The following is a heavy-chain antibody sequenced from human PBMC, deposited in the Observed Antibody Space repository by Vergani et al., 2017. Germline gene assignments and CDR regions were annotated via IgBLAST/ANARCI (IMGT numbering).Heavy chain of an antibody. CDR2: VSTGTKSQ. CDR3: AREYSSTSGRAVEC. D-gene: IGHD2-2*01. Sequence: QLVESGGGWVQPGGSLRLSCVVSGFDFSSYIMNWVRQAPGKGLEWVSFVSTGTKSQSYAESVKGRFTISRDSAKNSRYLQMDSLRAEDTAVYYCAREYSSTSGRAVECWGQGKKGTVSS. CDR1: GFDFSSYI. V-gene: IGHV3-48*01. J-gene: IGHJ3*01.